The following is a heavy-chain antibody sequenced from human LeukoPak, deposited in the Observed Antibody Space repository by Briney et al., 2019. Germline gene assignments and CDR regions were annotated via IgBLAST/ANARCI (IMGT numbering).Heavy chain of an antibody. CDR1: GFTFSSYG. CDR3: AKGVSWEMATIIDY. CDR2: ISYDGSNK. D-gene: IGHD5-24*01. V-gene: IGHV3-30*18. Sequence: GGSLRLSRAASGFTFSSYGMHWVRQAPGKGLEWVAVISYDGSNKYYADSVKGRFTISRDNSKNTLYLQMNSLRAEDTAVYYCAKGVSWEMATIIDYWGQGTLVTVSS. J-gene: IGHJ4*02.